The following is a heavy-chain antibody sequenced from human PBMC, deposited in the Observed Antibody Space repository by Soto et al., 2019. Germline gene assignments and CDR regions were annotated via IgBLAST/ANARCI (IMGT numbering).Heavy chain of an antibody. CDR2: ITSGSTSA. CDR1: GFTFSTYY. CDR3: ARKYYYTMEV. J-gene: IGHJ6*02. V-gene: IGHV3-11*05. Sequence: QVQLVESGGGLVKPGGSLSLSCEASGFTFSTYYMSWIRQAPGKGLEWVSTITSGSTSAAYADSVKGRFTISRDDAKNPLYRQMNGLRAEDTALSSCARKYYYTMEVGGRGTTVTVSS.